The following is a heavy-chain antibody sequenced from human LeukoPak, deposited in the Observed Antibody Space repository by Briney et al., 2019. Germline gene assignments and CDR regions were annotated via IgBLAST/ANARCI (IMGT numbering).Heavy chain of an antibody. Sequence: GGSLRLACAASAFTFSDYNMNWVRQAPGKGLEWVSYISGRSSTIYYADSVKGRFTISRDNAKNLMSLQMNSLRAEDTAVYYCARDRIKSGSYYFDYCGQGTLVTVSS. V-gene: IGHV3-48*01. CDR3: ARDRIKSGSYYFDY. CDR2: ISGRSSTI. CDR1: AFTFSDYN. D-gene: IGHD1-26*01. J-gene: IGHJ4*02.